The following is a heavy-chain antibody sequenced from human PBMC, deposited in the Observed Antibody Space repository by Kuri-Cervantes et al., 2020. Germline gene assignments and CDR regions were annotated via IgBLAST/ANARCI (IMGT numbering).Heavy chain of an antibody. J-gene: IGHJ6*03. CDR2: ISNDGIIQ. V-gene: IGHV3-30*03. CDR3: ARESGRNYDFWSGHYYYYYYMDV. Sequence: GGSLRLSCAASGFTFSKYGMHWVRQAPGKGLEWVAVISNDGIIQYYAESVKGRFTISRDNARNSLYLQMNSLRAEDTAVYYCARESGRNYDFWSGHYYYYYYMDVWGKGTTVTVSS. CDR1: GFTFSKYG. D-gene: IGHD3-3*01.